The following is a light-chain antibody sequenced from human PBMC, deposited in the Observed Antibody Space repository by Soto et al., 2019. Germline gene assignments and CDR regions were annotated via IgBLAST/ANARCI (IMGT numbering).Light chain of an antibody. CDR1: RDISSW. V-gene: IGKV1-12*01. Sequence: DIQMTQSPSSVSASVGDRVTITCRASRDISSWLAWYQQKPGKPPKLLIYSASTLQSGVLSRFIGSGSGTDFSLTISSLQPEDFATYYCQQSYSFPRTFGRGTKV. CDR3: QQSYSFPRT. CDR2: SAS. J-gene: IGKJ1*01.